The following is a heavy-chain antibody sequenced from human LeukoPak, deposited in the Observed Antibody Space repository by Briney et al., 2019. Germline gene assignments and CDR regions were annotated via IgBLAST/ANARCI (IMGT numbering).Heavy chain of an antibody. CDR1: GFTFSNYE. J-gene: IGHJ6*03. Sequence: GGSLRLSCEVSGFTFSNYEMHWVRQAPGKGLEWVSYISSSGSTRYYVDSVKGRFTISRDNAKNSLYLQMNSLRAEDTAVYYCARVRPGYYYYMDVWGKGTTVTISS. CDR3: ARVRPGYYYYMDV. D-gene: IGHD3-10*01. V-gene: IGHV3-48*03. CDR2: ISSSGSTR.